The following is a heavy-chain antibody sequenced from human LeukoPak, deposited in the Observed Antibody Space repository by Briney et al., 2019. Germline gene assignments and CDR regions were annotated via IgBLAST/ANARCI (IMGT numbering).Heavy chain of an antibody. J-gene: IGHJ4*02. CDR3: ARDLARYYDSSGYSDY. CDR1: GYTFTSYG. D-gene: IGHD3-22*01. V-gene: IGHV1-18*01. CDR2: ISAYNGNT. Sequence: ASVKVSCKASGYTFTSYGISWVRQAPGQGLEWMGWISAYNGNTNYAQKLQGRVTMTTDTSTSTAYMELRGLRSDDTAVYYCARDLARYYDSSGYSDYWGQGTLVTVSS.